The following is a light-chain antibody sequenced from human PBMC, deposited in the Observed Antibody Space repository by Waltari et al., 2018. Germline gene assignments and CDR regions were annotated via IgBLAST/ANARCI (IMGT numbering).Light chain of an antibody. V-gene: IGKV1-5*03. CDR3: QQYNISPLT. Sequence: IQMTQSPSTLSASVGDRVTITCRASQSISTWLAWYQQKPGEAPKLLIYRASSLQSGVPSSFSGSGSGTEFTFTISSLQPDDFATYYCQQYNISPLTFGQGTKVEIK. CDR1: QSISTW. CDR2: RAS. J-gene: IGKJ1*01.